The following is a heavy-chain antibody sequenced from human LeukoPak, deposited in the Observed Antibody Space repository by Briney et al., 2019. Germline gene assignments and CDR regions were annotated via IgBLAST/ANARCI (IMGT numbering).Heavy chain of an antibody. CDR2: IRYDGSNK. Sequence: PGGSLRLSCAASGFTFSSYGMHWVRQAPGKGLEGVAFIRYDGSNKYYADSVKGRFTISRDNSKNTLYLQMNSLRAEDTAVYYCSNDRADIYRGGLEKFQYWGQGTLVIVSS. D-gene: IGHD3-16*01. J-gene: IGHJ1*01. CDR1: GFTFSSYG. V-gene: IGHV3-30*02. CDR3: SNDRADIYRGGLEKFQY.